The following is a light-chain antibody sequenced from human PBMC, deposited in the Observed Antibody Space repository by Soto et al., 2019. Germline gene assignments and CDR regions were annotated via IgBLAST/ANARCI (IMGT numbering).Light chain of an antibody. J-gene: IGLJ2*01. V-gene: IGLV2-14*01. Sequence: QSVLTQPASVSGSPGQSITISCTGTSSDIGAYNYVSWYQHHPGKAPKFMMYEVSYRPSGVSNRFSGSKSGNTASLTISGLQAEDEADYYCSSYTSTNTLEVLFGGGTQLTVL. CDR1: SSDIGAYNY. CDR3: SSYTSTNTLEVL. CDR2: EVS.